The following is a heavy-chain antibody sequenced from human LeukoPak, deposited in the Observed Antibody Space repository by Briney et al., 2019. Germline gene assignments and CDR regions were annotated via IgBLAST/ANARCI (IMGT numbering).Heavy chain of an antibody. CDR1: GGSFSGYY. J-gene: IGHJ3*02. Sequence: KSSETLSLTCAVYGGSFSGYYWSWIRQPPGKGLEWIGEINHSGSTNYNPSLKSRVTISVDTSKNQFSLRLSSVTAADTAVYYCARGVTYYYGSGRYYSRKDAFDIWGQGTMVTVSS. CDR3: ARGVTYYYGSGRYYSRKDAFDI. CDR2: INHSGST. D-gene: IGHD3-10*01. V-gene: IGHV4-34*01.